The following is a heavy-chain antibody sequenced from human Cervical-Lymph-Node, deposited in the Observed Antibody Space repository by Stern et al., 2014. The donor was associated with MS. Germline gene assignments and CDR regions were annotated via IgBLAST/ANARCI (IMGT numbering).Heavy chain of an antibody. J-gene: IGHJ3*02. V-gene: IGHV1-58*01. Sequence: VQLVESGPEVKKPGTSVKVSCKASGFTFTSSAVQWVRQARGQRLEWIGWIVVCSGNTNYAQKFQERFTITRDMSTSTAYMELSSLRSEDTAVYYCAAEPMYYSDSVGAFDIWGQGTMVTVSS. CDR3: AAEPMYYSDSVGAFDI. D-gene: IGHD3-22*01. CDR1: GFTFTSSA. CDR2: IVVCSGNT.